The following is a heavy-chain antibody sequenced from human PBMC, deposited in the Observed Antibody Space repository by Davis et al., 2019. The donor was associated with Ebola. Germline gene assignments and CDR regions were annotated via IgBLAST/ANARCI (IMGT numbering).Heavy chain of an antibody. CDR3: ARSLEYYYDSSGYYGAYYFDY. V-gene: IGHV4-59*12. D-gene: IGHD3-22*01. Sequence: SETLSLTCTVSGGSISSYYWSWIRQPPGKGLEWIGYIYYSGSTNYNPSLKSRVTISVDTSKNQFSLKLSSVTAADTAVYYCARSLEYYYDSSGYYGAYYFDYWGQGTLVTVSS. J-gene: IGHJ4*02. CDR2: IYYSGST. CDR1: GGSISSYY.